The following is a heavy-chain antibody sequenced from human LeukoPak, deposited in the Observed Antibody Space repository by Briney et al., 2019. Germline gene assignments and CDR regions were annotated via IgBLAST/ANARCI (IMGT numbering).Heavy chain of an antibody. CDR3: ARVQTARFDY. D-gene: IGHD5-18*01. J-gene: IGHJ4*02. CDR2: ITSRTTTI. V-gene: IGHV3-48*02. Sequence: GGSLRLSCAASGFTFSSYSMNWAPQAPGKGLEWISCITSRTTTIYYADSVKGRFTISRDNAKNSLYLQMNSLRDEDTAVYYCARVQTARFDYWGQGTLVTVSS. CDR1: GFTFSSYS.